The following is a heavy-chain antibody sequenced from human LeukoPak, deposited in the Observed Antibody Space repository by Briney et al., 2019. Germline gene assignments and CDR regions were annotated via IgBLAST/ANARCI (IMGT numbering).Heavy chain of an antibody. CDR1: GFTLSNNW. CDR3: ASGGMYYYDSGGSTRTDY. Sequence: GGSLRLSCAASGFTLSNNWMSWVRQAPGKGLEWVANLKEDGSEKYYVDSVKGRFTISRDNAKNSLYLQMNSLRAEDTAVYYCASGGMYYYDSGGSTRTDYWGQGTLVTVSS. D-gene: IGHD3-22*01. J-gene: IGHJ4*02. V-gene: IGHV3-7*01. CDR2: LKEDGSEK.